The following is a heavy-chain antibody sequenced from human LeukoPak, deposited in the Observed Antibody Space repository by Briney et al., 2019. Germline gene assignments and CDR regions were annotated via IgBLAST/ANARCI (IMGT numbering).Heavy chain of an antibody. CDR1: GDSVSNNNVA. Sequence: SQTLSLTCAISGDSVSNNNVAWNWVRQSPSRGLEWLVRTYYRSKWYNDYAVSVKSRITITPDTSKNQVSLQLSSVSLEDTAIYFCARVQQLGQGFHYWGQGTLVTVSS. J-gene: IGHJ4*02. V-gene: IGHV6-1*01. CDR2: TYYRSKWYN. CDR3: ARVQQLGQGFHY. D-gene: IGHD6-13*01.